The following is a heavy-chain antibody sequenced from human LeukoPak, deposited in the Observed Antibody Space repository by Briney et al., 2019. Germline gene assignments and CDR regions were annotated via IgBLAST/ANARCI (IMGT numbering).Heavy chain of an antibody. CDR2: ISGDGRST. J-gene: IGHJ3*02. D-gene: IGHD4-23*01. Sequence: GGSLRLSCAASEFTYSAYAMSWVRQAPGKGLEWVSTISGDGRSTFYADSVKGRFTISRDDSKTTLFLQMNRLRAEDTAIYYCARRYGGWGAFDIGAKGQWSPSLQ. CDR1: EFTYSAYA. CDR3: ARRYGGWGAFDI. V-gene: IGHV3-23*01.